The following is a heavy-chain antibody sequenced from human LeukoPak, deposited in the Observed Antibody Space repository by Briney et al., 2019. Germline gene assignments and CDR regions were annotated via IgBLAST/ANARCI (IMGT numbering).Heavy chain of an antibody. V-gene: IGHV4-38-2*02. CDR1: GYSISSGYY. D-gene: IGHD3-22*01. CDR2: IYHSGST. CDR3: ARSGAIFYDSSGLGI. Sequence: KASETLSLTCTVSGYSISSGYYWGWIRQPPGKGLEWIGSIYHSGSTYYNPSLKSRVTISVDTSKNQFSLKLSSVTAADTAVYYCARSGAIFYDSSGLGIWGQGTMVTVSS. J-gene: IGHJ3*02.